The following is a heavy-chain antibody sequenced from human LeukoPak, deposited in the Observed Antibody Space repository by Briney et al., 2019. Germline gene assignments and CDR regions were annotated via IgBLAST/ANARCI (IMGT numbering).Heavy chain of an antibody. Sequence: GGSLRLSCAASGFTFSSYSMNWVRQAPGKGLEWVSSISSSSSYIYYADSVKGRFTISRDNAKNSLYLQMNSLRAEDTAVYFCAIGRRYDFWSGYYTDMAFYYMDVWGKGTTVTVSS. CDR2: ISSSSSYI. CDR1: GFTFSSYS. CDR3: AIGRRYDFWSGYYTDMAFYYMDV. V-gene: IGHV3-21*01. D-gene: IGHD3-3*01. J-gene: IGHJ6*03.